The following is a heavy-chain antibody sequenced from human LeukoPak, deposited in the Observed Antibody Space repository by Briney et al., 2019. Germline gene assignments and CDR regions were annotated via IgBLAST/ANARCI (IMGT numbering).Heavy chain of an antibody. D-gene: IGHD3-9*01. CDR2: ITGSGGNT. J-gene: IGHJ4*02. Sequence: PGGSLRLSCAASGFTFSNYAMSWVRQAPGKGLEWVSAITGSGGNTYYADSVKGRFTISRDNSKNTVFLQMNSLRAEDTAVYYCAKWGGYDVLTGYYVSDYWGQGTLVTASS. CDR3: AKWGGYDVLTGYYVSDY. V-gene: IGHV3-23*01. CDR1: GFTFSNYA.